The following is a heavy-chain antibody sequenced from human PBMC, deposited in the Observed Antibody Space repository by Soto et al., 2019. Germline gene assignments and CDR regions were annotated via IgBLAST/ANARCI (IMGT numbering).Heavy chain of an antibody. V-gene: IGHV3-23*01. Sequence: GGSLRLSCAASGFTFSSYAMSWVRQAPGKGLEWVSAISGSGGSTYYADSVKGRFTISRDNSKNTLYLQMNSLRAEDTAVYYCAKVSGPGVTLPSYYYYYGMDVWGQGTTVTVSS. D-gene: IGHD5-18*01. CDR1: GFTFSSYA. CDR2: ISGSGGST. J-gene: IGHJ6*02. CDR3: AKVSGPGVTLPSYYYYYGMDV.